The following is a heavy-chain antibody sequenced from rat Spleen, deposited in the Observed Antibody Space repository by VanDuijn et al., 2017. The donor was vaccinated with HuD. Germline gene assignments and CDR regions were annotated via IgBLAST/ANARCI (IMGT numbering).Heavy chain of an antibody. CDR2: ISSGGNT. Sequence: QVQLKESGPGLVQSSQTLSLTCTVSGFSLSSNGVSWVRQPPGKGLEWIGTISSGGNTYYNSALKSRLSISRDTSKSQVSLKMNSLQTEDTAIYFCTRPNNPYWYFDFWGPGTMVTVSS. CDR1: GFSLSSNG. V-gene: IGHV2S12*01. J-gene: IGHJ1*01. D-gene: IGHD1-10*01. CDR3: TRPNNPYWYFDF.